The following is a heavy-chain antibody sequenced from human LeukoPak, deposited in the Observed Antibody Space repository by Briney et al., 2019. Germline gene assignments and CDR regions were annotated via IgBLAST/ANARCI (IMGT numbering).Heavy chain of an antibody. Sequence: ASVKVSCKAAGYTFTDYYMHWVRQAPGQGPEWMGLINPSDGGTTYSKQFQGRVTMTRDTSTSTVYMELSSLRSEDTAVFYCARDANWNPPDYFDYWGQGTLVTVSS. D-gene: IGHD1-20*01. CDR2: INPSDGGT. J-gene: IGHJ4*02. CDR1: GYTFTDYY. CDR3: ARDANWNPPDYFDY. V-gene: IGHV1-46*01.